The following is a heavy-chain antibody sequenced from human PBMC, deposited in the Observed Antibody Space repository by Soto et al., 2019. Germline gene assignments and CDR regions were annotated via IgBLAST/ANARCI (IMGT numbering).Heavy chain of an antibody. J-gene: IGHJ4*02. D-gene: IGHD3-10*01. CDR2: INHSGST. Sequence: PSETLSLTCAVYGGSFSGYYWSWIRQPPGKGLEWIGEINHSGSTNYNPSLKSRVTISVDTSKNQFSLKLSSVTAADTAVYYCASTPYYYGSGSYYSTFDYWGQGTLVTV. V-gene: IGHV4-34*01. CDR3: ASTPYYYGSGSYYSTFDY. CDR1: GGSFSGYY.